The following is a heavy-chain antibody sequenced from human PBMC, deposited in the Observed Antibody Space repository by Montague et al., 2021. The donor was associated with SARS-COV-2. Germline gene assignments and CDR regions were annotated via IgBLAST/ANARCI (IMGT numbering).Heavy chain of an antibody. CDR3: ARCGQGYNWNPTGDY. J-gene: IGHJ4*02. CDR2: IYPGDSDT. Sequence: QSGAEVKKPGESLKISCKGSGYSFTSYWIGWVRQMPGKGLERMGXIYPGDSDTRYSPSFQGQVTISADKSISTAYLQWSSLKASDTAMYYCARCGQGYNWNPTGDYWGQGTLVTVSS. D-gene: IGHD1-20*01. CDR1: GYSFTSYW. V-gene: IGHV5-51*01.